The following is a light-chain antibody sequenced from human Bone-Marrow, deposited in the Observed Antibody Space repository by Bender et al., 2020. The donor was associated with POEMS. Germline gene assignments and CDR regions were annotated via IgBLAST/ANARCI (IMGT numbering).Light chain of an antibody. CDR3: SAWDDSMSGWV. J-gene: IGLJ3*02. Sequence: QSVVTQPPSLSEAPRQRVTTSRSGSSSNIGNHGVNWYQQLPGEAPKLLIYYDDLLTPGVPDRFSASTSCTSASLVISELQSEDEDLYYCSAWDDSMSGWVFGRGTKLTVL. V-gene: IGLV1-36*01. CDR1: SSNIGNHG. CDR2: YDD.